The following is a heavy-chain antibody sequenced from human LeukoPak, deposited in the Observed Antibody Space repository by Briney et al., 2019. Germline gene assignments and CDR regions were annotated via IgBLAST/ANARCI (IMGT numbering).Heavy chain of an antibody. Sequence: GESLKISCEGSGYSFSSYWIGWVRQMPGKGLEWMGIIYPGDSDTRYGPTFQGQVTISVDKSISTAYLQWSSLKASDTAMYYCARQVASYWYFDLWGRGTLVTVSS. CDR1: GYSFSSYW. J-gene: IGHJ2*01. V-gene: IGHV5-51*01. D-gene: IGHD5-12*01. CDR2: IYPGDSDT. CDR3: ARQVASYWYFDL.